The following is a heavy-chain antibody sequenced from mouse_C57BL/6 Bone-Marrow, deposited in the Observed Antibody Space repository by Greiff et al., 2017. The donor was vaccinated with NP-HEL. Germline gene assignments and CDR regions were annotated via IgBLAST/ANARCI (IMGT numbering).Heavy chain of an antibody. D-gene: IGHD1-1*01. Sequence: VQLQQSGAELARPGASVKLSCKASGYTFTSYGISWVKQRTGQGLEWIGEIYPRSGNTYYNEKFKGQATLTADKSSSTAYMELRSLTSEDSAVYFCAIITTVVAPYAMDYWGQGTSVTVSS. V-gene: IGHV1-81*01. J-gene: IGHJ4*01. CDR2: IYPRSGNT. CDR3: AIITTVVAPYAMDY. CDR1: GYTFTSYG.